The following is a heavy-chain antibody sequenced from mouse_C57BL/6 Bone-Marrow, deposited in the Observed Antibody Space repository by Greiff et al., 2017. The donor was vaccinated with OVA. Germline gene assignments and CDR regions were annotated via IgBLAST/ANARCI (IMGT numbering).Heavy chain of an antibody. J-gene: IGHJ2*02. CDR2: IAPSDSYI. CDR1: GYTFTNYW. V-gene: IGHV1-59*01. Sequence: QVQLKQPGAELVRPGTSVKLSCKASGYTFTNYWMHLVKQRPGQGLEWIGVIAPSDSYINYNQKFKGRATLTVDTSSSTAYMHLSSLTSEDSAVYYCAHYGSRLYLHYWGQGTSLTVSS. D-gene: IGHD1-1*01. CDR3: AHYGSRLYLHY.